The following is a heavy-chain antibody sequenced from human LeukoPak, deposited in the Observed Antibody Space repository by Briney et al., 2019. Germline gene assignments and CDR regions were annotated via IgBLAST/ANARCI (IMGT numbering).Heavy chain of an antibody. D-gene: IGHD3-10*01. CDR2: INHSGST. Sequence: PSETLSLTCAVYGGSFSGYYWSWIRQPPGKGLEWIGEINHSGSTNYNPSLKSRVTISADTSKNQFSLKLSSVTAADTAVYYCARGLLLWFGELYDAFDIWGQGTMVTVSS. CDR1: GGSFSGYY. CDR3: ARGLLLWFGELYDAFDI. V-gene: IGHV4-34*01. J-gene: IGHJ3*02.